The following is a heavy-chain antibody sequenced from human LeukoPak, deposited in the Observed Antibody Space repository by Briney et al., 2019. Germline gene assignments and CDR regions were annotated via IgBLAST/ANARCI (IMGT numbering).Heavy chain of an antibody. J-gene: IGHJ6*02. Sequence: ASVTVSCKASGYTFTSCGISWVRQAPGQGLEWMGWISAYNGNTNYAQKLQGRVTMTTDTSTSTAYMELRSLRSDDTAVYYCARQSGTHMINYYYHGMDVWGQGTTVTVSS. V-gene: IGHV1-18*01. D-gene: IGHD2-15*01. CDR3: ARQSGTHMINYYYHGMDV. CDR1: GYTFTSCG. CDR2: ISAYNGNT.